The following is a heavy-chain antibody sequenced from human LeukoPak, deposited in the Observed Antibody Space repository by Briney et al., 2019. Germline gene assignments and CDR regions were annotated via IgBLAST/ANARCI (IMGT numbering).Heavy chain of an antibody. CDR1: GYSISSGYY. D-gene: IGHD3-10*01. V-gene: IGHV4-38-2*01. CDR3: ATSLWFGKWVYYGMDV. J-gene: IGHJ6*04. Sequence: SETLSLTCAVSGYSISSGYYWGWIRQPPGKGLEWIGSIYHSGSTYYNPSLKSRVTISVDTSKNQFSLKLSSVTAADTAVYYCATSLWFGKWVYYGMDVWGKGTTVTVSS. CDR2: IYHSGST.